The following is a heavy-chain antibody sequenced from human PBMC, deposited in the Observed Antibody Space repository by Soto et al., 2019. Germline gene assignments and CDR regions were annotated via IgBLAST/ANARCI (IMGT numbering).Heavy chain of an antibody. J-gene: IGHJ6*02. CDR2: FESEDNET. D-gene: IGHD3-22*01. CDR3: ATGGYYYDSSGYYYYYGMDV. CDR1: GYTLTELS. V-gene: IGHV1-24*01. Sequence: ASEKVSCKVSGYTLTELSMHCVRPGRGKGHEWMGGFESEDNETIYAQKFQCRVTMTEDTSTDTAYMELSSLRSEDTAVYYCATGGYYYDSSGYYYYYGMDVWVQGTTVTVSS.